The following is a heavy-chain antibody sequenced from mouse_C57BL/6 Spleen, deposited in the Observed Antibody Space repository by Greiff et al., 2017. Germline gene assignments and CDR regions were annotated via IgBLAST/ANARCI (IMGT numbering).Heavy chain of an antibody. CDR2: LYPGSGST. J-gene: IGHJ4*01. D-gene: IGHD2-2*01. CDR3: ARGGSTMVTTGYAMDY. V-gene: IGHV1-55*01. CDR1: GYTFTSYW. Sequence: QVQLQQPGAELVKPGASVKMSCKASGYTFTSYWITWVKQRPGQGLEWIGDLYPGSGSTNYNEKFKSKATLTVDTSSSTAYMQLSSLTSEDSAVYYCARGGSTMVTTGYAMDYWGQGTSVTVSS.